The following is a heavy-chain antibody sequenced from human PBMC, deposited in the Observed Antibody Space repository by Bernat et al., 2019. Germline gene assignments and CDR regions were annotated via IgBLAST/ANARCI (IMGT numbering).Heavy chain of an antibody. CDR3: ARAHIEVTTATYYYYGMDV. J-gene: IGHJ6*02. CDR1: GYTFTSYG. V-gene: IGHV1-18*01. D-gene: IGHD4-17*01. Sequence: QVQLVQSGAEVKKPGASVKVSCKASGYTFTSYGISWVRQAPGQGLEWMGWISAYNGNTNYAQKLQGRVTMTTDTSTSTAYMELRSLRSDDTAMYYCARAHIEVTTATYYYYGMDVWGQGTTVTVSS. CDR2: ISAYNGNT.